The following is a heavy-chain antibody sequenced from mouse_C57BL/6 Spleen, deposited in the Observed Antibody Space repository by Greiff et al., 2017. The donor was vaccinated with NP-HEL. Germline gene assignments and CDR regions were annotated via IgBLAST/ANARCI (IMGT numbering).Heavy chain of an antibody. Sequence: QVQLQQSGAELVKPGASVKLSCKASGYTFTSYWMQWVKQRPGQGLEWIGEIDPSDSYTNYNQKFKCKATVTVDTSSSTAYMQLSSLTSEDSAVYYCARRIGYYFDYWGQGTTLTVSS. CDR3: ARRIGYYFDY. V-gene: IGHV1-50*01. CDR2: IDPSDSYT. CDR1: GYTFTSYW. J-gene: IGHJ2*01.